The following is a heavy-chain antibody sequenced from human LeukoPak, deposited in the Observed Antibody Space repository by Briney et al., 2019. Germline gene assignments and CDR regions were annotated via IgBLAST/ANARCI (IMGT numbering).Heavy chain of an antibody. CDR2: ISYGGSTK. Sequence: GRSLRLSCAASGFTFSSFGMHWVRQAPGKGLEWVAVISYGGSTKYYADSVKGRFTISRDNSKNTLYLQMNSLRDEDTAVYYCAKREVRGTYLYYFDYWGQGTLVTVSS. V-gene: IGHV3-30*18. CDR3: AKREVRGTYLYYFDY. CDR1: GFTFSSFG. J-gene: IGHJ4*02. D-gene: IGHD3-16*01.